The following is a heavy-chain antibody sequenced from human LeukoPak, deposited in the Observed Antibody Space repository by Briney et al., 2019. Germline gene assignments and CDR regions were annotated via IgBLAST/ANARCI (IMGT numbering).Heavy chain of an antibody. V-gene: IGHV4-39*01. CDR1: GGSISSSSYY. CDR3: ARQVSGSTAMVSNWFDP. CDR2: TYYSGST. Sequence: SETLSLTCTVSGGSISSSSYYWGWIRQPPGKGLEWIGSTYYSGSTYYNPSLKSRVTISVDTSKNQFSLKLSSVTAADTAVYYCARQVSGSTAMVSNWFDPWGQGTLVTVSS. J-gene: IGHJ5*02. D-gene: IGHD5-18*01.